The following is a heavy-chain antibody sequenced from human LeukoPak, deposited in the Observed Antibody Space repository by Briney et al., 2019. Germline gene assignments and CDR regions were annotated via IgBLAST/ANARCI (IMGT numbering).Heavy chain of an antibody. J-gene: IGHJ5*02. D-gene: IGHD3-22*01. CDR1: GGSISSGSYY. CDR2: IYTTGST. CDR3: ARDLGDYYDSSEHGFVP. Sequence: SESLSLTCTVSGGSISSGSYYWSWLRQPAGKGLEWTGRIYTTGSTNYNPSLKRRITISVDTSKNQFLLKLSSVTDAQPGEHYCARDLGDYYDSSEHGFVPWGQGTLVTVSS. V-gene: IGHV4-61*02.